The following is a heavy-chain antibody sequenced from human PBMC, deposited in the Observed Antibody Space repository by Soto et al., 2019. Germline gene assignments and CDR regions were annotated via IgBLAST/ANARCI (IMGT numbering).Heavy chain of an antibody. CDR2: ISGSGGST. CDR1: GFTFSSYA. CDR3: AKDSLSAFRIVVVITAFDI. V-gene: IGHV3-23*01. D-gene: IGHD3-22*01. J-gene: IGHJ3*02. Sequence: GGSLRLSCAASGFTFSSYAMSWVRQAPGKGLEWVSAISGSGGSTYYADSVKGRFTISRDNSKNTLYLQMNSLRAEDTVVYYCAKDSLSAFRIVVVITAFDIWGQGTMVTVSS.